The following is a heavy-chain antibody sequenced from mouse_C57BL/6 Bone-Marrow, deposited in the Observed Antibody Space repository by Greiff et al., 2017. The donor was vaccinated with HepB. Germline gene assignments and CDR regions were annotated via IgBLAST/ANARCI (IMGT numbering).Heavy chain of an antibody. J-gene: IGHJ2*01. Sequence: EVKVEESGGGLVKPGGSLKLSCAASGFTFSDYGMHWVRQAPEKGLEWVAYISSGSSTIYYADTVKGRFTIFRDNAKNTLFLQMTSLRSEDTAMYYCARGYYGSSYYFDYWGQGTTLTVSS. D-gene: IGHD1-1*01. CDR3: ARGYYGSSYYFDY. CDR2: ISSGSSTI. V-gene: IGHV5-17*01. CDR1: GFTFSDYG.